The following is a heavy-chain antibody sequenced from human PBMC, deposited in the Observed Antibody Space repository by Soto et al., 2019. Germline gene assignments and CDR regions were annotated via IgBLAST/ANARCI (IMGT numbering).Heavy chain of an antibody. J-gene: IGHJ3*02. CDR2: ISSSSSTI. Sequence: GGSLRLSCAASGFTFSSYSMNWVRQAPGKGLEWVSYISSSSSTIYYADSVKGRFTISRDNAKNSLYLQMNSLRAEDTAVYYCARGLLNWNDEDRYLDAFDIWGQGTMVTVSS. CDR1: GFTFSSYS. V-gene: IGHV3-48*01. D-gene: IGHD1-20*01. CDR3: ARGLLNWNDEDRYLDAFDI.